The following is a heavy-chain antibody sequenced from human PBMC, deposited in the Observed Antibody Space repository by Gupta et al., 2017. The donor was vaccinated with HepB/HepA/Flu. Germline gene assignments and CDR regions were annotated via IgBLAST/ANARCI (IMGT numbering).Heavy chain of an antibody. J-gene: IGHJ3*02. CDR3: ARFSSSWYRDAFDI. V-gene: IGHV5-51*01. D-gene: IGHD3-22*01. CDR1: GYSFNTQW. CDR2: IYGDDSET. Sequence: EEQLVQSGAEVKKPGESLKLSCKASGYSFNTQWIAWVRQMPGKGLEWMGIIYGDDSETRYSPSFQGQVTISADKSITTAYLQWSSLKASDTAMYYCARFSSSWYRDAFDIWGQGTMVTVSS.